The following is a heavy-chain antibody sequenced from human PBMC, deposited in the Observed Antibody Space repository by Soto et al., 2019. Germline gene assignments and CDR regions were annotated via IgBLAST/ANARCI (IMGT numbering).Heavy chain of an antibody. CDR1: VFTFSSYA. CDR2: ISGSDNST. V-gene: IGHV3-23*01. CDR3: APRGV. Sequence: PVESRRLAYGASVFTFSSYAMSWVRQATGKGLEWVSAISGSDNSTYYAASVKGRFTMSRDNSKNTIYIQMSSLRADDTAVYYCAPRGVWGQG. J-gene: IGHJ3*01.